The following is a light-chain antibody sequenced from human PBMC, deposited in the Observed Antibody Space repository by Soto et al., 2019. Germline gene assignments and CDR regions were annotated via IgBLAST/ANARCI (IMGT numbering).Light chain of an antibody. CDR2: AAS. CDR1: QSISSY. Sequence: DIQMTQSPSSLSASGGDRVTITCRASQSISSYLNWYQQKPGKAPKLLIYAASTLQSGVPSRFSGSGSGTDFTLTIRSLQPEDFATYYCQQSYSTPYTFGQGTKLEIK. V-gene: IGKV1-39*01. J-gene: IGKJ2*01. CDR3: QQSYSTPYT.